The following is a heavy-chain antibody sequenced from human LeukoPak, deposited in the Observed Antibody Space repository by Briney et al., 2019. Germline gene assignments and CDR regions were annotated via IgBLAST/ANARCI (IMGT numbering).Heavy chain of an antibody. CDR2: IYSGGDT. V-gene: IGHV3-66*04. J-gene: IGHJ3*02. D-gene: IGHD6-6*01. CDR3: ARRGRAAHAFDI. Sequence: GGSLRLSCAASGFTVITNSMSWVRQAPGKGLEWVSIIYSGGDTYYADSVKGRFTISRDNSKNTVYLLMNSLRAEDTAVYYCARRGRAAHAFDIWGPGTMVTVSS. CDR1: GFTVITNS.